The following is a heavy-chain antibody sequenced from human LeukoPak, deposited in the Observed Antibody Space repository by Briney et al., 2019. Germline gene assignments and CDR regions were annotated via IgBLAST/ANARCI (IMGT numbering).Heavy chain of an antibody. CDR3: ASAGTNLGDYDY. CDR1: GYSISSGHY. J-gene: IGHJ4*02. CDR2: MIHSGST. Sequence: SETLSLTCTVSGYSISSGHYWAWIRQSPEKGLEWIASMIHSGSTYYNPSLKSRVTTSADTSKNEFSLKLSSVTAADTAVSYCASAGTNLGDYDYWGQGTLVTASS. V-gene: IGHV4-38-2*02. D-gene: IGHD4-17*01.